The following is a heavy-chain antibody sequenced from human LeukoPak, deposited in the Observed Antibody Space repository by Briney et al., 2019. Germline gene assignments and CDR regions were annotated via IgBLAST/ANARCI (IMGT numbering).Heavy chain of an antibody. V-gene: IGHV4-39*01. CDR2: IYYSGST. J-gene: IGHJ5*02. CDR3: ARGITMVRGVWGSWFDP. D-gene: IGHD3-10*01. Sequence: SETLSLTCTVSGGSISSSSYYWGWIRQPPGKGLEWIGSIYYSGSTYYIPSLKSRVTISVDTSKNQFSLKLSSVTAADTAVYYCARGITMVRGVWGSWFDPWGQGTLVTVSS. CDR1: GGSISSSSYY.